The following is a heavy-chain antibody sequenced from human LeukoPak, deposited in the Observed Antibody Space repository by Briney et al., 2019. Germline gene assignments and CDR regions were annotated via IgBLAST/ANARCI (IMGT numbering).Heavy chain of an antibody. D-gene: IGHD5-18*01. CDR1: GFTFNSYG. CDR2: ISYDRGNK. J-gene: IGHJ4*02. Sequence: GGSLRLSCAASGFTFNSYGMYWVRQAPGKGLEWVAVISYDRGNKYYADSVKGRFTISRDNSKNTLFLQMNSLRGEDTAVYYCAKDSQYNYGYGLDYWGQGTLVTVSS. V-gene: IGHV3-30*18. CDR3: AKDSQYNYGYGLDY.